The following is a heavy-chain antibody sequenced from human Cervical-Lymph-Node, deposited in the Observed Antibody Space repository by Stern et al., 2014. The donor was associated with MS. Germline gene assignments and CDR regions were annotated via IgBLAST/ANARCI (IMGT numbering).Heavy chain of an antibody. D-gene: IGHD4-23*01. CDR3: ARGRGGNYRYYFDY. CDR2: ISRGGSYI. J-gene: IGHJ4*02. Sequence: VQLVQSGGGLVKPGGSLRLSCAASGFTFSSYSMNWVRQAPGKGLEWVASISRGGSYIYYADSLNGRFTISSEHAKNSLYLTMNSLRAEDTAVYYCARGRGGNYRYYFDYGGQGALVTVSS. V-gene: IGHV3-21*01. CDR1: GFTFSSYS.